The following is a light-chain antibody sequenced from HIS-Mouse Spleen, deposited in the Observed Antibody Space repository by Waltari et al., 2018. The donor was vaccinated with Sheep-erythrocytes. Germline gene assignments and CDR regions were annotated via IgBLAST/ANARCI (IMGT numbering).Light chain of an antibody. J-gene: IGLJ3*02. Sequence: SYELTQPSSVSVSPGQTARITCSGDVLAKKYARWFQQKPGQAPVLGIYKDSERPSGSPGRFSGSSSGTTITLTISGAQVEDEADYYCYSAADNNLVFGGGTKLTVL. CDR3: YSAADNNLV. CDR2: KDS. V-gene: IGLV3-27*01. CDR1: VLAKKY.